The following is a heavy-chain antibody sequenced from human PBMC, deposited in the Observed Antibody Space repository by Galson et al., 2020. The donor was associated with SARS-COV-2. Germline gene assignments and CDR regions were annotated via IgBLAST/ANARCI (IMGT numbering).Heavy chain of an antibody. D-gene: IGHD2-8*01. V-gene: IGHV4-4*07. J-gene: IGHJ3*02. CDR1: GGSISSYY. Sequence: ASENLSLTCTVSGGSISSYYWSWIRQPAGKGLEWLGRIYTSGSTNYNPSLKSRVTMSVDTSKNQFSLKLSSVTAADTAVYYCARDLTDGPPWASSDAFDIWGQGTMVTVSS. CDR3: ARDLTDGPPWASSDAFDI. CDR2: IYTSGST.